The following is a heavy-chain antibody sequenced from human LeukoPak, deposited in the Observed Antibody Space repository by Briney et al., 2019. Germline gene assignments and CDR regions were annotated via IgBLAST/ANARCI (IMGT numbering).Heavy chain of an antibody. CDR2: ISSRSGYI. J-gene: IGHJ4*02. CDR3: ARDFGCYYFDY. D-gene: IGHD2-15*01. CDR1: GFTFSSYG. Sequence: GGSLRLSCAASGFTFSSYGMHWVRQAPGKGLEWVSSISSRSGYIYYADSVKGRFTISRDNAKNSLYLQMNSLRAEDTAVYYCARDFGCYYFDYWGQGTLVTVSS. V-gene: IGHV3-21*01.